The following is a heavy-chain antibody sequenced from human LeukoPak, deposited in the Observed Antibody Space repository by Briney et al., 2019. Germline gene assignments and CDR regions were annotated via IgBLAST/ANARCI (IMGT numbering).Heavy chain of an antibody. CDR1: GYSISTGYY. D-gene: IGHD3-10*01. CDR3: ARGGVDHYGSGTYYLMYYFDH. V-gene: IGHV3-23*01. J-gene: IGHJ4*02. Sequence: PSETLSLTCTVSGYSISTGYYWDWVRQAPGKGLEWVSGISGSGGATYYADSVKGRFTVSRDDPHNTLYLQMNSVRAEDTAVYFCARGGVDHYGSGTYYLMYYFDHWGQGALVTVSS. CDR2: ISGSGGAT.